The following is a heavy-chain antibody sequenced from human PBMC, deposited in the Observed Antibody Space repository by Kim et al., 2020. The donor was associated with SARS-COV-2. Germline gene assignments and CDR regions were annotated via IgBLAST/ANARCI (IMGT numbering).Heavy chain of an antibody. V-gene: IGHV3-49*02. CDR2: YGGTT. J-gene: IGHJ3*02. Sequence: YGGTTEYAASVKGRFTISRDDSKSIAYLQMNSLKTDDTAVYYCIRNSFNIWGQGTMVTVSS. CDR3: IRNSFNI.